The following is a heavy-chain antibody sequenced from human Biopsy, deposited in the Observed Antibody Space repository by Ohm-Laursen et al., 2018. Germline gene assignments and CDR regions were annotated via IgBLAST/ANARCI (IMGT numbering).Heavy chain of an antibody. CDR3: ARDVEGFYSYAMDV. J-gene: IGHJ6*02. V-gene: IGHV3-11*01. Sequence: SLRLSCAASGSTFSDYYMSWIRQAPGKGLEWVSYITSGGSTTDYADSVKGRFTISRDNAKSSLFLQMNSLRAEDTAVYYCARDVEGFYSYAMDVWGQGTTVSVSS. CDR1: GSTFSDYY. CDR2: ITSGGSTT. D-gene: IGHD5-24*01.